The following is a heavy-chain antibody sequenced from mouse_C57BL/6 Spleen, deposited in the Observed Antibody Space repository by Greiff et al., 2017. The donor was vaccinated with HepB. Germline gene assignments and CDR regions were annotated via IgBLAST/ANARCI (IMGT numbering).Heavy chain of an antibody. CDR1: GFNFKNTY. Sequence: EVQLQQSVAELVRPGASVKLSCTASGFNFKNTYMHWVKQRPEQGLEWIGRIDPANGNTKYTPKFQGKATITADTSSNTAYLQLSSLTSEDTAIYYSAREGCDSYCDCYFDVWGTVTTVTVSS. J-gene: IGHJ1*03. V-gene: IGHV14-3*01. D-gene: IGHD2-12*01. CDR3: AREGCDSYCDCYFDV. CDR2: IDPANGNT.